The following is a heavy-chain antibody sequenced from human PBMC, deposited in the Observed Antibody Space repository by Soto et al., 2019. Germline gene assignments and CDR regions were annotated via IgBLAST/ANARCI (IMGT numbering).Heavy chain of an antibody. J-gene: IGHJ4*02. CDR3: ARADYGDRGLAFDS. D-gene: IGHD4-17*01. CDR2: IYYTGST. CDR1: GASTGSGGSY. V-gene: IGHV4-31*03. Sequence: QVQLQESGPGLVKTSQTLSLTCTVSGASTGSGGSYWSWIRQHPGKGLEWIGYIYYTGSTYYSPSLKIRASVSVDTSNNQFSRKLDSATAADTAVYYCARADYGDRGLAFDSWGQGTLVTVSS.